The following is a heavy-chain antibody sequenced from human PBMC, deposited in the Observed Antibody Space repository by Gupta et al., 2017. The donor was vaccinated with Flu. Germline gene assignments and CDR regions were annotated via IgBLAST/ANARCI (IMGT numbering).Heavy chain of an antibody. CDR1: GGSMWPDY. V-gene: IGHV4-59*01. CDR2: IFDGGHT. Sequence: QVQLQESGPGLVKPSETLSLTCTVSGGSMWPDYWAWIRQPPGKGLEWIAYIFDGGHTKYTKVNPSLKSRVAISIDASKNYFSLNLTSMTPADAAVYYCAREGGAYRFDFWGQGALVTVSS. J-gene: IGHJ4*02. D-gene: IGHD2-21*01. CDR3: AREGGAYRFDF.